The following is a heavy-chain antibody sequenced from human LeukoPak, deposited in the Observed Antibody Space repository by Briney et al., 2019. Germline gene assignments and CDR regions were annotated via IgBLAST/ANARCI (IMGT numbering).Heavy chain of an antibody. D-gene: IGHD3-16*02. Sequence: PGGSLRLSCAASGFTFSNAWMSWVRQAPGKGLEWVSGISGNGLNTYYADSVKGRFTISRDNGKNSLYLQMNSLRAEDTAVYYCARHRTASDYWGQGTLVTVSS. J-gene: IGHJ4*02. CDR2: ISGNGLNT. V-gene: IGHV3-21*01. CDR1: GFTFSNAW. CDR3: ARHRTASDY.